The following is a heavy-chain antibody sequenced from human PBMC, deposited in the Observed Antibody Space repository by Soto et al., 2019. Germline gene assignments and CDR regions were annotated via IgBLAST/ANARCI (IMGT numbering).Heavy chain of an antibody. V-gene: IGHV4-34*01. CDR2: ANDSGSK. D-gene: IGHD3-3*01. CDR3: ARGLAPTIFGTVPTPNWFDP. J-gene: IGHJ5*02. CDR1: GGSFSGYF. Sequence: PSETLSLTCAVYGGSFSGYFWSWVRQPPGKGLEWIAGANDSGSKNYNPSLKSRVTISVDTSKNQFSLRLTSVTAADTAVYYCARGLAPTIFGTVPTPNWFDPWGQGTLVTVSS.